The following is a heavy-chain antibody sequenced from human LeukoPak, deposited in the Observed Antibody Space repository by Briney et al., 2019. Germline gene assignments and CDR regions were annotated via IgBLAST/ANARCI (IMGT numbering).Heavy chain of an antibody. J-gene: IGHJ4*02. V-gene: IGHV4-39*01. CDR2: IYYSGST. Sequence: PSETLSLTCTVSGGSISSSSYYWGWIRQPPGKGLEWIGSIYYSGSTYYNPSLKSRVTISVDTSKNQFSLKLSSATAADTAVYYCARHRYSGSYLVYWGQGTLVTVSS. D-gene: IGHD1-26*01. CDR3: ARHRYSGSYLVY. CDR1: GGSISSSSYY.